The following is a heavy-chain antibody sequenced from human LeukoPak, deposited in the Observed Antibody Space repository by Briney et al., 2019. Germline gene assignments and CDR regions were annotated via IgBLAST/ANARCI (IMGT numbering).Heavy chain of an antibody. Sequence: SGGSLRLSCAASGFTLSSYWMSWVGQAPGKGLEWVANIKQDGSEKYYVDSVKRRFTISRDNAKNSLYLQMNSLRAEDTAVYYCARDSRCSGGSCYLRYYYYYGMHVWGQGTTVTVSS. CDR1: GFTLSSYW. D-gene: IGHD2-15*01. CDR3: ARDSRCSGGSCYLRYYYYYGMHV. J-gene: IGHJ6*02. V-gene: IGHV3-7*01. CDR2: IKQDGSEK.